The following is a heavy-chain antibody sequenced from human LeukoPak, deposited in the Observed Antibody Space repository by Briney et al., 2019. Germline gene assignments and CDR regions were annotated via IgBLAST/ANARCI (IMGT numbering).Heavy chain of an antibody. D-gene: IGHD3-9*01. CDR1: GGSFSGYY. V-gene: IGHV4-34*01. Sequence: PSETLSLTCAVYGGSFSGYYWSWIRQPPGKGLEWIGEINHSGSTNYNPSLKSRVTISVDTSKNQFSLKLSSVTAADTAVYYCVRGLDILTGYYYFDYWGQGTLVTVSS. CDR3: VRGLDILTGYYYFDY. J-gene: IGHJ4*02. CDR2: INHSGST.